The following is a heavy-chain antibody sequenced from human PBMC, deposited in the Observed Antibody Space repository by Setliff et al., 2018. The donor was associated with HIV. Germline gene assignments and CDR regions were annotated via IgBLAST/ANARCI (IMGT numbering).Heavy chain of an antibody. J-gene: IGHJ6*03. CDR2: FDPEDGET. CDR1: GDTLTELS. Sequence: ASVKVSCKVSGDTLTELSIHWVRQAPGKGLEWMGGFDPEDGETVYAQKFQGRVTMTEDTSADTAYMELSSLRSGDTAVYYCAAPALGGCSGGSCYSESVRSYYYYYYMDVWGKGTTVTVSS. D-gene: IGHD2-15*01. V-gene: IGHV1-24*01. CDR3: AAPALGGCSGGSCYSESVRSYYYYYYMDV.